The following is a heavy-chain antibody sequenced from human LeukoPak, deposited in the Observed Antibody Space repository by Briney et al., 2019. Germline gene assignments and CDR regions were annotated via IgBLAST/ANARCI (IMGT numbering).Heavy chain of an antibody. V-gene: IGHV4-34*01. Sequence: SETLSLTCAVYGGSFSGYYWSWIRQPPGKGLEWIGEINHSGSTNYNPSLKSRVTISVDTSKNQFSVKLSSVTAADTAVYYCARAWYFDLWGRGTLVTVSS. CDR1: GGSFSGYY. CDR3: ARAWYFDL. CDR2: INHSGST. J-gene: IGHJ2*01.